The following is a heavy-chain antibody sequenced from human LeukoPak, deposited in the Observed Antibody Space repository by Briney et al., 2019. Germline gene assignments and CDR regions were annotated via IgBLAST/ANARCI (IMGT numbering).Heavy chain of an antibody. CDR3: AKCDGDFGYSYFGMDV. CDR2: ITGTGGST. J-gene: IGHJ6*02. Sequence: GGSLRLSCAASGFTFRSYAMTWVRQAPGKGLEWVSGITGTGGSTHYADSVKGRFTISRDNSKNTLYLQMYSLRAEDTAVYYCAKCDGDFGYSYFGMDVWGQGTTVTVSS. CDR1: GFTFRSYA. V-gene: IGHV3-23*01. D-gene: IGHD3-3*01.